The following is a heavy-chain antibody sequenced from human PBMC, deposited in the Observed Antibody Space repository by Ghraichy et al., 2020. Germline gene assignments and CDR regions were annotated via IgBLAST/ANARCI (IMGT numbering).Heavy chain of an antibody. V-gene: IGHV3-23*01. CDR3: VKRSLSTSFYFDY. CDR1: GFMFSAYS. CDR2: ISGMSDYM. D-gene: IGHD2/OR15-2a*01. Sequence: GESLNISCVASGFMFSAYSMSWVRQAPGKGLEWVSSISGMSDYMPYADSVKGRFTISRDNSENTVYLQMNGLRAEDTALYYCVKRSLSTSFYFDYWGQGVLVTVSS. J-gene: IGHJ4*02.